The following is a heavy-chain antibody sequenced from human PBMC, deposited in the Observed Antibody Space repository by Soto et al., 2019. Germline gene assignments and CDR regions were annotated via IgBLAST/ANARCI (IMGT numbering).Heavy chain of an antibody. J-gene: IGHJ4*02. Sequence: EVQLLESGGGLVQPGGSLRLSCAASGFSFSSYAMVWVRQAPGKGLEWVSVISARGGSSYFADSVKGRFTISRDNSKNVLSLEMISLRAEDTAIYFCAKGSIDYSASVDNWGQGTLVLVSS. CDR3: AKGSIDYSASVDN. CDR1: GFSFSSYA. D-gene: IGHD1-26*01. V-gene: IGHV3-23*01. CDR2: ISARGGSS.